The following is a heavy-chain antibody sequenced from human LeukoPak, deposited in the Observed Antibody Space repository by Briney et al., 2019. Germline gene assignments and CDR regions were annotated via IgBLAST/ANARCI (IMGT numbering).Heavy chain of an antibody. V-gene: IGHV3-7*01. J-gene: IGHJ6*03. Sequence: GGSLRLSCAASGFTFSSYWMSWVRQAPGKGLEWVANIKQDGSEKYYVDSVKGRFTISRDNAKNSLYLQMNSLRAEDTAVYYCARDTAMVTGPYYYYYYMDVWGKGTRSPSP. CDR2: IKQDGSEK. CDR3: ARDTAMVTGPYYYYYYMDV. CDR1: GFTFSSYW. D-gene: IGHD5-18*01.